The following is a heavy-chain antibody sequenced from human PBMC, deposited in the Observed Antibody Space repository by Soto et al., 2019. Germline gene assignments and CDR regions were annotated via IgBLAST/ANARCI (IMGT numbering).Heavy chain of an antibody. CDR3: ARSDGRY. Sequence: SKTLSLTCTVSGGSITSSSYYWGWIRQPPGKGLEWIGTIYYSGSTYYNPSLKSRVTISVDTSKNQFSLKLSSVTAADTAVYYCARSDGRYWGQGTLVTVSS. CDR2: IYYSGST. V-gene: IGHV4-39*07. CDR1: GGSITSSSYY. J-gene: IGHJ4*02.